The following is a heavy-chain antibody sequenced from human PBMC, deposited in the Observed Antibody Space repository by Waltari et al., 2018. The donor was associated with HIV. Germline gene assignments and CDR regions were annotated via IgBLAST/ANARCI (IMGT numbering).Heavy chain of an antibody. CDR2: ISYDGSNK. J-gene: IGHJ4*02. Sequence: QVQLVESGGGVVQPGRSLRLSCAASGFTFSSYGMPWVRQAPGKGLEWVAVISYDGSNKYYADSVKGRFTISRDNSKNTLYLQMNSLRAEDTAVYYCAKDSRVDLSYDYWGQGTLVTVSS. V-gene: IGHV3-30*18. CDR1: GFTFSSYG. CDR3: AKDSRVDLSYDY. D-gene: IGHD1-26*01.